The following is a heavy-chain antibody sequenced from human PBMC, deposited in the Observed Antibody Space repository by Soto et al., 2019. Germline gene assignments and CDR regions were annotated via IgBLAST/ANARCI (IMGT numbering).Heavy chain of an antibody. CDR1: GFSLSTSGVG. J-gene: IGHJ4*02. CDR2: IYWDDDK. D-gene: IGHD6-13*01. Sequence: QITLKESGPTLVKPTQTLTLTCTFSGFSLSTSGVGVGWIRQPPGKALEWLALIYWDDDKRYSPSLKSRLTITKDTAKNQVVLTMTNMDPVDTATYYCAHSGEQQLVRAPYYFDYWGQGTLVTVSS. CDR3: AHSGEQQLVRAPYYFDY. V-gene: IGHV2-5*02.